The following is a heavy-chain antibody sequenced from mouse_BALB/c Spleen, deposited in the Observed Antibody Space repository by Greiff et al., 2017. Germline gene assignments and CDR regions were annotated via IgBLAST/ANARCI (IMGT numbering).Heavy chain of an antibody. V-gene: IGHV5-17*02. D-gene: IGHD1-1*02. CDR2: ISSGSSTI. Sequence: EVMLVESGGGLVQPGGSRKLSCAASGFTFSSFGMHWVRQAPEKGLEWVAYISSGSSTIYYADTVKGRFTISRDNPKNTLFLLMTSLRSEDTAMYYCARSGSYDYYAMDYWGQGTSVTVSS. CDR1: GFTFSSFG. J-gene: IGHJ4*01. CDR3: ARSGSYDYYAMDY.